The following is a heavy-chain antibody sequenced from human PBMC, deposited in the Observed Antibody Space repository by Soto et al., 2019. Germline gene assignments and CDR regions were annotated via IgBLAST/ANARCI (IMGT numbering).Heavy chain of an antibody. J-gene: IGHJ4*02. Sequence: GGSLRLSCAVSGFNVMSYWMSWVRQAPGKGPEWVASVKEDGSELYYLHSVRGRFSISRDSAGNALHLTMNYLSAEDTGVYFCARDIGFDYVNWGQGIPVTVS. V-gene: IGHV3-7*01. D-gene: IGHD3-16*01. CDR2: VKEDGSEL. CDR3: ARDIGFDYVN. CDR1: GFNVMSYW.